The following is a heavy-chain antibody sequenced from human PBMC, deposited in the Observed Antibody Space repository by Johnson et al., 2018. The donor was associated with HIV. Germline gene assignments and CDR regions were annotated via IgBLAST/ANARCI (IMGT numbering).Heavy chain of an antibody. CDR1: GFTFSDYY. J-gene: IGHJ3*02. V-gene: IGHV3-30*18. CDR2: ISSDGSTE. Sequence: QVQLVESGGGLVQPGGSLRLSCAASGFTFSDYYMSWIRQAPGKGLEWVAVISSDGSTEHYADSVKGRFILSRDNSRITYLQMNSLRAEDTAVYYCAKSERAAAVPDAFDIWGQGTMVTVSS. D-gene: IGHD6-13*01. CDR3: AKSERAAAVPDAFDI.